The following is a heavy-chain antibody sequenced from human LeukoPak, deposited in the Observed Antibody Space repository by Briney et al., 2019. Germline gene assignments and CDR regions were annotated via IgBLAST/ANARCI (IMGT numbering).Heavy chain of an antibody. D-gene: IGHD7-27*01. J-gene: IGHJ4*02. CDR3: ARKNWEAYDY. Sequence: ASVNVSCKASDYTFIADGISWVRQAPGQGLEWRGWISSYNGNTNYAQKFQGRVTMTTDTSTSTAYMELRSLRSDDTAVYYCARKNWEAYDYWGQGTMVTVSS. CDR2: ISSYNGNT. V-gene: IGHV1-18*01. CDR1: DYTFIADG.